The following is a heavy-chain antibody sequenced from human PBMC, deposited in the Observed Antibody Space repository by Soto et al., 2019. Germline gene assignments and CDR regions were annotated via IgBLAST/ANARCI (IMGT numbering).Heavy chain of an antibody. V-gene: IGHV2-5*02. CDR2: IYWDDDK. Sequence: QITLKESGPPLVKPTQTLTLTCTFSGFSLSTSGVGVGWIRQPPGKALEWLALIYWDDDKRYSPSLKSRLTITKDTSKNQVVLTMTNMDPVDTATYYCARVEMATIGNWYFDLWGRGTLVTVSS. CDR3: ARVEMATIGNWYFDL. J-gene: IGHJ2*01. CDR1: GFSLSTSGVG. D-gene: IGHD5-12*01.